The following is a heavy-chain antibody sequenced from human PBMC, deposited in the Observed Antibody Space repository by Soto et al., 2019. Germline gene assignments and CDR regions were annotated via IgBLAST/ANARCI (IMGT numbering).Heavy chain of an antibody. J-gene: IGHJ4*02. V-gene: IGHV4-30-4*01. CDR3: AGYCSGGSCYTPWGC. Sequence: QVQLQESGPGLVKPSQTLSLTCTVSGGSISSGDYYWSWIRQPPGKGLEWIGYIYYSGSTYYNPSLKTRVTISVDTSKNQFSLKLSSVTAADTAVYYCAGYCSGGSCYTPWGCWGQGTLVTVSS. CDR1: GGSISSGDYY. CDR2: IYYSGST. D-gene: IGHD2-15*01.